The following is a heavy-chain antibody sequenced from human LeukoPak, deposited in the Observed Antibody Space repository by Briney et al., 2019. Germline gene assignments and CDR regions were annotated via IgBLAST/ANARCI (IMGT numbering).Heavy chain of an antibody. V-gene: IGHV3-23*01. J-gene: IGHJ4*02. CDR2: ISGSGGST. D-gene: IGHD3-22*01. Sequence: PGGSLRLSCVVSGFTFNTYSMNWVRQAPGKGLEWVSVISGSGGSTYSADSVKGRFTISRDNSKNTLYLQMNSLRAEDTAVYYCARVPGYYYDGSGYYHFDYWGQGTLVTVSS. CDR3: ARVPGYYYDGSGYYHFDY. CDR1: GFTFNTYS.